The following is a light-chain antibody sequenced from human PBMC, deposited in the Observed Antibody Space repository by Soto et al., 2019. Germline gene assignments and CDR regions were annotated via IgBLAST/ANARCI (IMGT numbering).Light chain of an antibody. Sequence: QSVLTQPPSASGTPGQRVIISCSGSSSNVGSNNVNWYQQVPGTAPKVLIFANNQRPSGVPDRFSGSKSGTSASLAISGLQSEDEADYYCAAWDSSLNGWLFGGGTQLTVL. CDR2: ANN. CDR1: SSNVGSNN. V-gene: IGLV1-44*01. J-gene: IGLJ3*02. CDR3: AAWDSSLNGWL.